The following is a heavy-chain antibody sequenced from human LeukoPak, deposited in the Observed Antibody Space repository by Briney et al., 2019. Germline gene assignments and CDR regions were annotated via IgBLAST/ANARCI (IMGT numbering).Heavy chain of an antibody. J-gene: IGHJ3*02. D-gene: IGHD6-19*01. V-gene: IGHV4-59*08. Sequence: SETLSLTCTVSGGSITGYYWSWIRQPPGKGLEWIGYVLYSGGTLYNPSLKSRVAISVDTSKTQFSLKLTSVTAADTAVYYCARRITVSYDAFIWGRGTMVTVSS. CDR3: ARRITVSYDAFI. CDR2: VLYSGGT. CDR1: GGSITGYY.